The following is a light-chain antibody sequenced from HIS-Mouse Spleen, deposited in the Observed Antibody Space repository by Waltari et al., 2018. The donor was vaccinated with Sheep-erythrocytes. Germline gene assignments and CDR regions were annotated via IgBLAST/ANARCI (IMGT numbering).Light chain of an antibody. CDR3: YSTDSSGNHRV. CDR1: ALPNKY. V-gene: IGLV3-10*01. J-gene: IGLJ2*01. CDR2: EDS. Sequence: SYELTQPPSVSVSPGQTARITCSGDALPNKYAYWYQQKSGHAPVLVLYEDSKRPSGIPERFSGSRSGTMATLTISGAQVEDEADYYWYSTDSSGNHRVFGGGTKLTVL.